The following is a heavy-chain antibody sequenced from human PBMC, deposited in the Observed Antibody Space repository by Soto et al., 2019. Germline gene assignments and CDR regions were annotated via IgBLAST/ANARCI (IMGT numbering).Heavy chain of an antibody. CDR2: IYYRGNP. CDR3: TRHKRTITGDYFDY. Sequence: PSETLSLTCTVSGRTISSFYWRWIRRPPGKRLRWIGYIYYRGNPNYKPSIKRQVTISVHKSMTQFSLKKRYVTAAETAKYYRTRHKRTITGDYFDYWGQGTLVTVSS. V-gene: IGHV4-59*08. J-gene: IGHJ4*02. D-gene: IGHD3-10*01. CDR1: GRTISSFY.